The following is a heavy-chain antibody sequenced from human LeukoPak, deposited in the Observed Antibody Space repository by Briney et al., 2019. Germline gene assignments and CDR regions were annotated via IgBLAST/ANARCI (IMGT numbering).Heavy chain of an antibody. CDR1: GYTFTGYY. V-gene: IGHV1-2*02. CDR3: ARPLGYCSSTSCYEVGY. D-gene: IGHD2-2*01. J-gene: IGHJ4*02. CDR2: IDPNSGGT. Sequence: ASVKVSCKASGYTFTGYYMHWVRQAPGQGLEWMGWIDPNSGGTNYAQKFQGRVTMTRDTSISTAYMELSRLRSDDTAVYYCARPLGYCSSTSCYEVGYWGQGTLVTVSS.